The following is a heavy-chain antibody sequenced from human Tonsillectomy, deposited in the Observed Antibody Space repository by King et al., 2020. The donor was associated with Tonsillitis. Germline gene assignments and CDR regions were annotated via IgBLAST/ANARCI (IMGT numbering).Heavy chain of an antibody. CDR1: GGSIDSSGHC. V-gene: IGHV4-39*01. D-gene: IGHD1-26*01. CDR3: AGVIVGALDYYYYMDV. CDR2: VSYNGGT. Sequence: LQLQESGPGLVKPSETLSLTCSVSGGSIDSSGHCWGGIRQPPGKGLAWIGSVSYNGGTYYNPSLKSRVTISVDTAKSQFSLKLGSVTAADTAVYYCAGVIVGALDYYYYMDVWGKGTTVTVSS. J-gene: IGHJ6*03.